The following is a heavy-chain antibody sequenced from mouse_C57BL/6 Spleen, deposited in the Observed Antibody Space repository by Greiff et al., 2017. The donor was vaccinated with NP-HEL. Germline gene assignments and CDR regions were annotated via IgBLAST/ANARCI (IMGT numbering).Heavy chain of an antibody. D-gene: IGHD2-3*01. J-gene: IGHJ3*01. CDR1: GYAFSSYW. CDR2: IYPGDGDT. CDR3: ARGAGWLPPFAY. V-gene: IGHV1-80*01. Sequence: QVQLQQSGAELVKPGASVKISCKASGYAFSSYWMNWVKQRPGKGLEWIGQIYPGDGDTNYNGKFKGKATLTADKSSSTAYMQRSSLTSEDSAVYFCARGAGWLPPFAYWGQGTLVTVSA.